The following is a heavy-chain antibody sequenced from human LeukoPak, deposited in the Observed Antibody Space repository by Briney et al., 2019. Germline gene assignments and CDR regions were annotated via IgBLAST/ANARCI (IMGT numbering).Heavy chain of an antibody. J-gene: IGHJ4*02. V-gene: IGHV4-59*01. CDR3: ARGGRFGDYDFDY. D-gene: IGHD4-17*01. Sequence: SETLSLTCTVSGGSISSYYWSWIRQPPGKGLEWIGYISYSGSTNYNPSLKSRVTISVDTSKNQFSLKLSSVTAADTAVYYCARGGRFGDYDFDYWGQGTLVTVSS. CDR2: ISYSGST. CDR1: GGSISSYY.